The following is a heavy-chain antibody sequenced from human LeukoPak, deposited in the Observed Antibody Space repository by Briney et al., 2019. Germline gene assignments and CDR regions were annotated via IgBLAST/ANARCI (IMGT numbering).Heavy chain of an antibody. J-gene: IGHJ4*02. D-gene: IGHD3-22*01. CDR3: AREQLKYYYDSSGYSDY. CDR2: ISTSSSYI. V-gene: IGHV3-21*01. CDR1: GFTFSSYS. Sequence: GGSLRLSCAASGFTFSSYSMNWDRQAPGKGLEWVSSISTSSSYIYYADSVKGRFTISRDNAKNSLYLQMNSLRAEDTAVYYCAREQLKYYYDSSGYSDYWGQGTLVTVSS.